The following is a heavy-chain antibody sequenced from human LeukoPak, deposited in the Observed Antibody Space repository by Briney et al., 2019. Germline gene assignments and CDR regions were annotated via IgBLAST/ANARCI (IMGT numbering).Heavy chain of an antibody. CDR2: ISPDGSTT. Sequence: GGSLRLSCAASGFTFSRYWMHWVRQAPGKGLMWVSRISPDGSTTLYADSVKGRFTVSRDDAKNSLYLQMNSLGAEDTARYYCARSPYSGSYGPFDYWAREPWSPSPQ. CDR1: GFTFSRYW. D-gene: IGHD1-26*01. V-gene: IGHV3-74*03. CDR3: ARSPYSGSYGPFDY. J-gene: IGHJ4*02.